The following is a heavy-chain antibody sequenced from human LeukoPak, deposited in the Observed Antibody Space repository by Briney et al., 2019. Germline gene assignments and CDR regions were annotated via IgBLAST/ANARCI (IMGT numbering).Heavy chain of an antibody. D-gene: IGHD3-16*01. CDR1: GYTFTDYY. CDR3: VMTFRLTSYPFDY. J-gene: IGHJ4*02. Sequence: GASVKVSCKASGYTFTDYYMHWVRQAPGEGLEWMGRVDPEDGETTYAEKFQGRVTITADTSTDTAYMELSSLRSEDTAVYYCVMTFRLTSYPFDYWGQGILVTVSS. CDR2: VDPEDGET. V-gene: IGHV1-69-2*01.